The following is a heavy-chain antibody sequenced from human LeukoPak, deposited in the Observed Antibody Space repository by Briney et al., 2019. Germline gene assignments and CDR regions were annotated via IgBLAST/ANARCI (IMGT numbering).Heavy chain of an antibody. V-gene: IGHV3-30*02. J-gene: IGHJ4*02. CDR2: IQWDGSNK. CDR1: GFSVTAYG. D-gene: IGHD1-26*01. CDR3: ARREAVGAMSDFDD. Sequence: PGGSLRLSCAASGFSVTAYGIHWARQAPGKGLEWVATIQWDGSNKYYVDSVKGRFTVSRDNSKNTVCLQMNSLRSEDTAVYYCARREAVGAMSDFDDWGQGTLVTVSS.